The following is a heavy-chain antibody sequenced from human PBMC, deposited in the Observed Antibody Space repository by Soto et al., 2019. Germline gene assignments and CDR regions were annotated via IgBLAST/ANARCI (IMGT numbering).Heavy chain of an antibody. V-gene: IGHV1-18*01. CDR2: ISPKFGRT. J-gene: IGHJ2*01. CDR1: DYIFLAYG. D-gene: IGHD2-15*01. Sequence: QVQLVQSGPEVKKAGASVKVSCTAPTDYIFLAYGFDWVRQAPGQGLEWMGWISPKFGRTNYTRTLQDRFTMTTDVSTNSVSMELRDLRSDDTAVYYCARDDCNGGSCDGGHYLDLWGRGTPMSVSS. CDR3: ARDDCNGGSCDGGHYLDL.